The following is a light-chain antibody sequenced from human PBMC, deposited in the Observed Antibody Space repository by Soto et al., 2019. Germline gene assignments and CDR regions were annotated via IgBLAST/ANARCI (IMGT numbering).Light chain of an antibody. CDR3: SSYTSSSTLVV. J-gene: IGLJ2*01. V-gene: IGLV2-14*01. CDR2: EVS. Sequence: QSALTQPASVSGSPGQSITISCTGTSSDLGVYNYVSWYQQHPGKAPKLMIYEVSNRPSGVSNRFSGSKSGNTASLTISGLQAEDEADYYCSSYTSSSTLVVFGGGTKVTVL. CDR1: SSDLGVYNY.